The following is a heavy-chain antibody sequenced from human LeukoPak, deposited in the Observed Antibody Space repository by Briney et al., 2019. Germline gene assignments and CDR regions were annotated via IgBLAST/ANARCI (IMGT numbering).Heavy chain of an antibody. CDR2: INPNSGGT. J-gene: IGHJ4*02. D-gene: IGHD3-10*01. CDR3: ARGSLDLDY. V-gene: IGHV1-2*06. Sequence: ASVKVSCKASGYTFTGYYMHWVRQAPGQGLEWMGRINPNSGGTNYAQKFQGRVTMTRDTSISTAYMELSSVTAADTAVYYCARGSLDLDYWGQGTLVTVSS. CDR1: GYTFTGYY.